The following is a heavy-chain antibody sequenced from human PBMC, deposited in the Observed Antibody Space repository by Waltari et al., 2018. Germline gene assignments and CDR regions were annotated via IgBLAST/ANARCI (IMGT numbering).Heavy chain of an antibody. V-gene: IGHV1-2*02. CDR1: GYTFTGYY. J-gene: IGHJ4*02. D-gene: IGHD3-22*01. CDR2: INPNMGGT. CDR3: ARAAGYDSSGCFAY. Sequence: QVQLVQSGAEVKKPGASVKVSCKASGYTFTGYYMHWVRQAPGQGLEWMGWINPNMGGTNYEQKFQGRVTMTRDTSISTAYMELSRLRSDDTAVYYCARAAGYDSSGCFAYWGQGTLVTVSS.